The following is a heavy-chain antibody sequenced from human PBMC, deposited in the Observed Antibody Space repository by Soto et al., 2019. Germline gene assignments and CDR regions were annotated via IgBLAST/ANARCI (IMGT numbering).Heavy chain of an antibody. CDR2: IQSGGPT. D-gene: IGHD2-2*01. CDR3: AKMGGDIVVVPAAWISDWFDP. Sequence: GGSLRLSCAASGFTVSSKYMSWVRQAPGKGLEWVSLIQSGGPTYYADSVKGRFTISRDTSKNTVHLQMDSLRAEDTAVYYCAKMGGDIVVVPAAWISDWFDPWGQGTLVTVSS. V-gene: IGHV3-66*01. J-gene: IGHJ5*02. CDR1: GFTVSSKY.